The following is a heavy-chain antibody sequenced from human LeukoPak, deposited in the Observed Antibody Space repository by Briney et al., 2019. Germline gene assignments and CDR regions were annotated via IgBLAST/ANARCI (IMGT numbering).Heavy chain of an antibody. J-gene: IGHJ4*02. V-gene: IGHV3-30*02. CDR2: IRFGGSNK. Sequence: GGSLRLSCAASRLTFSSYGMHWVRQAPGKGLEWVAYIRFGGSNKDYADSVKGRFTISRDNSKNTLYLQMNSLRAEDTAVYYCAKDLATKGNCGGDCYSFDYWGQGTLVTVSS. D-gene: IGHD2-21*01. CDR1: RLTFSSYG. CDR3: AKDLATKGNCGGDCYSFDY.